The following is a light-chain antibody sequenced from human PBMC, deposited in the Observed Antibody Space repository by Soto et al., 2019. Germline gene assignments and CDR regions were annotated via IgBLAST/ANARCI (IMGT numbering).Light chain of an antibody. CDR2: EDS. J-gene: IGLJ2*01. V-gene: IGLV3-21*02. Sequence: SYELTQPPSVSVAPGQTARITCGGNNIGRKSVHWYQQKPGQAPVLVVYEDSARPSGIPERFSGSNSGNTATLTVSRVEAGYEADYFCQVWDSTSPGVVFGGGTKLTVL. CDR1: NIGRKS. CDR3: QVWDSTSPGVV.